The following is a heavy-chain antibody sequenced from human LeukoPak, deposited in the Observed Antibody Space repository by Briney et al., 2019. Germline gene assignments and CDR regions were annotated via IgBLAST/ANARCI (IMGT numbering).Heavy chain of an antibody. J-gene: IGHJ6*02. CDR1: GFTFTTYA. Sequence: GGSLRLSCAASGFTFTTYAMTWVRQTPGKGLEWVAVISYDGSNKYYADSVKGRFTISRDNSKNTLYLQMNSLRAEDTAVYYCARDLDVLRFLEWSTSAYYYYGMDVWGQGTTVTVSS. D-gene: IGHD3-3*01. CDR2: ISYDGSNK. CDR3: ARDLDVLRFLEWSTSAYYYYGMDV. V-gene: IGHV3-30-3*01.